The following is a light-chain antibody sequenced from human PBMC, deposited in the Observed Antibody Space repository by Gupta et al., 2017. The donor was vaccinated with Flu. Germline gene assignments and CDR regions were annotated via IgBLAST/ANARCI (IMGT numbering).Light chain of an antibody. J-gene: IGLJ1*01. V-gene: IGLV2-23*01. CDR3: CSDAGSDVYV. CDR1: SSDVGGCNL. CDR2: EGS. Sequence: STTISGTGTSSDVGGCNLVSWYQQYPGKAPKLIIYEGSRRPSGVAYRFSGSKSGNTASLTISGLQAEDEADYYCCSDAGSDVYVFGTGTKVTVL.